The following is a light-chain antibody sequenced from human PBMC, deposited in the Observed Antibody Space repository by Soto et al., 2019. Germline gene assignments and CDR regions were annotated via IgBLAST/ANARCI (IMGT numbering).Light chain of an antibody. CDR2: EVN. J-gene: IGLJ1*01. CDR3: SYYKISKTLQFV. V-gene: IGLV2-14*01. CDR1: RRDVGGYNY. Sequence: QSALTQPASVSGSPGQSITISCTGTRRDVGGYNYVSWYQQYPGKSPKLLIYEVNHRHSGVYNRLSGYKSGNTASMNISGLKAEDEADYYCSYYKISKTLQFVFGTGTKVTV.